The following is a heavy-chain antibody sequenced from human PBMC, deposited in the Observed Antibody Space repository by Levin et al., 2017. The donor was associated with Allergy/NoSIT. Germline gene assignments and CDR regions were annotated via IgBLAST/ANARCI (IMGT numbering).Heavy chain of an antibody. CDR1: GFTFSSYG. CDR3: AKDQLGDSGYELDY. V-gene: IGHV3-30*18. CDR2: ISYDGSNK. J-gene: IGHJ4*02. Sequence: GGSLRLSCAASGFTFSSYGMHWVRQAPGKGLEWVAVISYDGSNKYYADSVKGRFTISRDNSKNTLYLQMNSLRAEDTAVYYCAKDQLGDSGYELDYWGQGTLVTVSS. D-gene: IGHD5-12*01.